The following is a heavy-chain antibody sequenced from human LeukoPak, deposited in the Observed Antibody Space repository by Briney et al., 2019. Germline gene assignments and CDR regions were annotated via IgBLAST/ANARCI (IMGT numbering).Heavy chain of an antibody. J-gene: IGHJ5*02. V-gene: IGHV3-74*01. Sequence: PAGTLRLSCAASAFTFSSYWMHRVRYAPGKGLMWVSRIDSDGSTSSYEDSVKGRFTIATDNAKKSMDLHMHSLGATAAAVYYCARGGLTVTTWLDPWGQGTLVTVSS. CDR2: IDSDGSTS. D-gene: IGHD4-17*01. CDR3: ARGGLTVTTWLDP. CDR1: AFTFSSYW.